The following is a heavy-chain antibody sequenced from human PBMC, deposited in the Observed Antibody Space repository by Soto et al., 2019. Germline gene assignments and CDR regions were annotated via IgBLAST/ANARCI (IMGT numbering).Heavy chain of an antibody. CDR3: ARVNSAAAMIFGY. D-gene: IGHD2-2*01. V-gene: IGHV1-2*04. CDR2: INPNSGGT. CDR1: GYTFTGYY. J-gene: IGHJ4*02. Sequence: ASVKVSCKASGYTFTGYYMHWVRQAPGQGLEWMGWINPNSGGTNYAQKFQGWVTMTRDTSISTAYMELSRLRSDDTAVYYCARVNSAAAMIFGYWGQGTLVTVSS.